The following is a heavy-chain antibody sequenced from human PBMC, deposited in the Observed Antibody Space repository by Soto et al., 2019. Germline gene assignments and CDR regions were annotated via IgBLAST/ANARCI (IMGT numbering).Heavy chain of an antibody. J-gene: IGHJ4*02. CDR2: VSIGGST. D-gene: IGHD2-15*01. Sequence: HPGGSLRLSCGASGFTFSSYAMVWVRQGPGKGLEWVAVVSIGGSTHYADSVRGRFTISRDNSKNTLSLQMNSLTAEDTAVYFCAKRRGAGGHFDYWGQGALVTVSS. V-gene: IGHV3-23*01. CDR1: GFTFSSYA. CDR3: AKRRGAGGHFDY.